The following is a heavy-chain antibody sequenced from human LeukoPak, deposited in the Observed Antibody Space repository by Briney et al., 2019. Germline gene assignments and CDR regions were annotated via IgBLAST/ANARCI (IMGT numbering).Heavy chain of an antibody. J-gene: IGHJ4*02. D-gene: IGHD3-16*01. CDR1: GFTFSSYS. CDR3: ATAPRFYDYVWGSYQEFDY. CDR2: ISSSSSYI. Sequence: GGSLRLSCAASGFTFSSYSMNWVPQAPGKGLEWVSSISSSSSYIYYADSVKGRFTISRDNAKNSLYLQMNSLRAEDTAVYYCATAPRFYDYVWGSYQEFDYWGQGTLVTVSS. V-gene: IGHV3-21*01.